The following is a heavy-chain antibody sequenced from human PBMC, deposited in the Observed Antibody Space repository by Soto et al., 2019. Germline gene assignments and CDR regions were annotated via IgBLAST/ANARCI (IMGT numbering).Heavy chain of an antibody. CDR2: IYYSGST. J-gene: IGHJ6*02. CDR1: GGSISRYY. Sequence: PSETLSLTCTVSGGSISRYYWSWIRQPPGKGLEWIGYIYYSGSTNYNPSLKSRVTISVDTSKNQFSLKLSSVTAADTAVYYCARGGGYSYGPYYYGMDVWGQGTTVT. CDR3: ARGGGYSYGPYYYGMDV. V-gene: IGHV4-59*01. D-gene: IGHD5-18*01.